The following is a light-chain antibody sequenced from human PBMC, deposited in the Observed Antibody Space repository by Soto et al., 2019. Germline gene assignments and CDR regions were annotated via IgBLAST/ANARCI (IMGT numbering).Light chain of an antibody. Sequence: QSVLTQPPSASGTPGQRVTISCSGSSSNVGGNPVNWYQQLPGTAPKLLIYNNYYRPSGVTDRISASKSGTSASLAISGLQSDDEADYYCAAWDDSLNGPVFGGGTKLTVL. CDR3: AAWDDSLNGPV. V-gene: IGLV1-44*01. J-gene: IGLJ3*02. CDR1: SSNVGGNP. CDR2: NNY.